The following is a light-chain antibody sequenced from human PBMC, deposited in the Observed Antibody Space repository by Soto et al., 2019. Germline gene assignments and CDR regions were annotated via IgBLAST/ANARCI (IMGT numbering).Light chain of an antibody. CDR2: SND. Sequence: QPVLTQPPSASGTPGQRVTISCSGGSSNIGTNTVNWYQQLPGTAPNLLIYSNDERPSGVPDRFSGSKSDTSASLAISGLQSEDEADYYCAAWDDSLDGVVFGGGTKLTVL. CDR3: AAWDDSLDGVV. V-gene: IGLV1-44*01. CDR1: SSNIGTNT. J-gene: IGLJ2*01.